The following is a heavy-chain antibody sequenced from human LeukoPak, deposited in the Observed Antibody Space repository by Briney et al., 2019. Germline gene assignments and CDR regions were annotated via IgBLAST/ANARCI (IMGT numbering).Heavy chain of an antibody. V-gene: IGHV4-59*01. J-gene: IGHJ4*02. D-gene: IGHD3-22*01. CDR2: IHYSGST. CDR1: GGSISMYY. Sequence: SETLSLTCTVSGGSISMYYWSWIRQPPPKGLQWIGYIHYSGSTNYNASLKSRVTLSVDTSKNQFSLKLSSVNAADTAVYYCARGGSTYYYDSTGQAFDYWGQGTLVTVSS. CDR3: ARGGSTYYYDSTGQAFDY.